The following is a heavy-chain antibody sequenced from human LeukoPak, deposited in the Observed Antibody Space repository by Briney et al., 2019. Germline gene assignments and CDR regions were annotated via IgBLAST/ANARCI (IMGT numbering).Heavy chain of an antibody. V-gene: IGHV4-59*05. J-gene: IGHJ4*02. CDR3: ARLGPEYYFDY. CDR1: GGSISSYY. Sequence: PSEALSLTCIVSGGSISSYYWSWLRQAPGKGLEWIGSIYYSGSTYYNPSLKSRVTISVDTSKNQFSLKLSSVTAADTAVYYCARLGPEYYFDYWGQGTLVTVSS. CDR2: IYYSGST. D-gene: IGHD1-14*01.